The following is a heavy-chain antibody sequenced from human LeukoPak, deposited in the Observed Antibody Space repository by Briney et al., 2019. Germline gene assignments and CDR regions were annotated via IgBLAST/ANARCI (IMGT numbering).Heavy chain of an antibody. Sequence: GGSLRLSCAASGFTFSNYAMHWVRQAPGKGLEWVAVISYDGSNEYYADSVKGRFTISRDNAKNTLYLQMNSLRAEDTAVYYCARVDVLSGGWGQGTLVTVSS. CDR2: ISYDGSNE. V-gene: IGHV3-30-3*01. J-gene: IGHJ4*02. D-gene: IGHD2-8*02. CDR3: ARVDVLSGG. CDR1: GFTFSNYA.